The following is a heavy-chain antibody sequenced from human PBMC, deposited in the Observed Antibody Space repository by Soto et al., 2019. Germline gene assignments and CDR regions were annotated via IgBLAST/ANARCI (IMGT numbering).Heavy chain of an antibody. D-gene: IGHD3-16*01. CDR2: MNPSRANT. V-gene: IGHV1-8*01. CDR3: AREGVRGMDV. CDR1: GYTFTSYD. Sequence: QVQLVQSGAEVKKPGASLKVSCKASGYTFTSYDINWVRQATGQGLEWMGWMNPSRANTGYAQKSQGRVTMTRNTAPSTAYMELTSLRSEDPAVYYCAREGVRGMDVWGQGTTVTVSS. J-gene: IGHJ6*02.